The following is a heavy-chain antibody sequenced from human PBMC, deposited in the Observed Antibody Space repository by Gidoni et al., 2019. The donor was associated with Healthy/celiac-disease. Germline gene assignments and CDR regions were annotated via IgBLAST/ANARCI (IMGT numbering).Heavy chain of an antibody. CDR2: ISYDGSNK. Sequence: QVQLVASGGGVVQPGRSLRLSCAASGFTFSSYGMHWVRQAPGQGLEWVAVISYDGSNKYYADSVKGRFTISRDKSKNTLYLQMNSLRAEDTAVYYCAKDRVRPLLQLWLPDFDYWGQGTLVTVSS. CDR1: GFTFSSYG. CDR3: AKDRVRPLLQLWLPDFDY. J-gene: IGHJ4*02. D-gene: IGHD5-18*01. V-gene: IGHV3-30*18.